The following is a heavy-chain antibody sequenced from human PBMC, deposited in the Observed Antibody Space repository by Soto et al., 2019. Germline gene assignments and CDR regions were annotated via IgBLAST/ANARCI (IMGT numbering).Heavy chain of an antibody. Sequence: GASVKVSCKASGYTFTGYYMHWVRQAPGQGLEWMGWINPNSGGTNYAQKFQGRVTMTRDTSISTAYMELSRLRSDDTAVYYCASKPRGALYPYGVDVWGQGTTVTVSS. D-gene: IGHD2-2*02. CDR1: GYTFTGYY. V-gene: IGHV1-2*02. J-gene: IGHJ6*02. CDR2: INPNSGGT. CDR3: ASKPRGALYPYGVDV.